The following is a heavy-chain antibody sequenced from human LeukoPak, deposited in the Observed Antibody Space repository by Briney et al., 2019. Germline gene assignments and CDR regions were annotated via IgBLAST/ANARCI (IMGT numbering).Heavy chain of an antibody. D-gene: IGHD2-21*01. CDR1: GFTVSSNY. CDR3: ARDAGRIGWFDP. Sequence: GGSLRLSCAASGFTVSSNYMSWVRQAPGKGLEWVSVIYSGGSTYYADSVKGRSTISRDNSKNTLYLQMNSLRAEDTALYYCARDAGRIGWFDPWGQGTLVTVSS. CDR2: IYSGGST. J-gene: IGHJ5*02. V-gene: IGHV3-53*01.